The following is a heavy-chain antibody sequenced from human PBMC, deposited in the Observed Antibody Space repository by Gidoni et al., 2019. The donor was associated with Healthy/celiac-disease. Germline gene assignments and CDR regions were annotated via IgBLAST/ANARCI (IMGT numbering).Heavy chain of an antibody. Sequence: EVQLVESGGGLVRPGGSRKLSLADAGFHFRDSAMHLFRQASGKGLEWVVRIRSKANSYATAYAASVKCRFTISRDDSKNTPYLLMNRLKTEDTAVYYCTRLGMVNYYWCQGTLVTVSS. CDR1: GFHFRDSA. CDR2: IRSKANSYAT. J-gene: IGHJ4*02. D-gene: IGHD2-21*01. CDR3: TRLGMVNYY. V-gene: IGHV3-73*02.